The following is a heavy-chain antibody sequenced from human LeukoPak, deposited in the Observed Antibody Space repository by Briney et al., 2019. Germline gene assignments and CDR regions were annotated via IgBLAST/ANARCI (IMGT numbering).Heavy chain of an antibody. D-gene: IGHD2/OR15-2a*01. Sequence: GGSLRLSCAASGFTVSSNYMSWVRQAPGKGLEWVSVIYSGGSTYYADSVKGRFTISRDNSKNTLYLQMNSLRAEDTAVYYCARERLLKRTSDAFDIWGQGTMVTVSS. CDR1: GFTVSSNY. CDR2: IYSGGST. V-gene: IGHV3-53*05. CDR3: ARERLLKRTSDAFDI. J-gene: IGHJ3*02.